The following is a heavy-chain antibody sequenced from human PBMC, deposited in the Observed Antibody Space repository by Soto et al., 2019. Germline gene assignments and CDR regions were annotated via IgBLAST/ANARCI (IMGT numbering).Heavy chain of an antibody. CDR3: ATGYDSPTPTV. V-gene: IGHV1-24*01. Sequence: ASVKVSCKVSGYTLTELSMHWLRQAPGKGLERMGGFDPEDGETIYAQKFQGRVTMTEDTSTDTAYLELSSLRSEDTAVYYCATGYDSPTPTVWGQGSLVTVSS. CDR1: GYTLTELS. J-gene: IGHJ4*02. CDR2: FDPEDGET. D-gene: IGHD3-22*01.